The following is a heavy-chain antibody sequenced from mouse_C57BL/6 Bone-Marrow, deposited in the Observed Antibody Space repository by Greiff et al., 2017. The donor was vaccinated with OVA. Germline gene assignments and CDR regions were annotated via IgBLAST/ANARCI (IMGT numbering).Heavy chain of an antibody. CDR2: INPSDSYT. V-gene: IGHV1-69*01. J-gene: IGHJ4*01. CDR3: ARKRGYAMDY. CDR1: GYTFTSYW. Sequence: QVQLQQPGAELVMPGASVKLSCKASGYTFTSYWMHWVKQRPGQGLEWIGAINPSDSYTNYNQKFKGKSTLTVDKSSSTAYMQLSSLTSEDTAVYYCARKRGYAMDYWGQGTSVTVSS.